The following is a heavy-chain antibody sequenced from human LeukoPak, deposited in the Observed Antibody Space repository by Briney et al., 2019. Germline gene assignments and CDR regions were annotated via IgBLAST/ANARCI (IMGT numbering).Heavy chain of an antibody. Sequence: MTGGSLRLSCAASGFTFSSYSMNWVRQAPGKGLEWVSSISSSSSYLYYADSVKGRFTISRDNAKNSLYLQMNSLRAEDTAVYYCARVGATIFLLYPDGYFDYWGQGTLVTVSS. CDR1: GFTFSSYS. CDR3: ARVGATIFLLYPDGYFDY. J-gene: IGHJ4*02. V-gene: IGHV3-21*01. CDR2: ISSSSSYL. D-gene: IGHD3-3*01.